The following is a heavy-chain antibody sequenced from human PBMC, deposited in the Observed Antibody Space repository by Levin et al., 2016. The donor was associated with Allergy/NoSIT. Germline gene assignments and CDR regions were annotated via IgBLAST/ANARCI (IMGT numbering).Heavy chain of an antibody. D-gene: IGHD6-13*01. V-gene: IGHV3-30*18. CDR3: ANEVVAAKYFQY. CDR1: GFTFSSYG. CDR2: ISYDGSEK. J-gene: IGHJ1*01. Sequence: GESLKISCAASGFTFSSYGMHWVRQAPGKGLEWVAVISYDGSEKHYADSVKGRFTISRDNSKNTLYLQMNNLRAEDTAVYYCANEVVAAKYFQYWGQGTLVTVSS.